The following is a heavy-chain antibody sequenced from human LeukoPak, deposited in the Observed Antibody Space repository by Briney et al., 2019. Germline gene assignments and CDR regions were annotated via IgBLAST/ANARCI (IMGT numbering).Heavy chain of an antibody. CDR2: ISWDGGST. J-gene: IGHJ3*02. CDR1: GFTFSSYA. CDR3: AKGGSYLDAFDI. V-gene: IGHV3-43*01. D-gene: IGHD1-26*01. Sequence: PGGSLRLSCAASGFTFSSYAMSWVRQAPGKGLEWVSLISWDGGSTYYADSVKGRFTISRDNSKNSLYLQMNSLRTEDTALYYCAKGGSYLDAFDIWGQGTMVTVSS.